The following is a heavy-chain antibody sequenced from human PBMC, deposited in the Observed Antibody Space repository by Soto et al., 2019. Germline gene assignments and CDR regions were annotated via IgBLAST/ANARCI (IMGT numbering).Heavy chain of an antibody. CDR1: GGSISSGGYY. Sequence: SETLSLTCTVSGGSISSGGYYWSWIRQHPWKGLEWIGYIYYSGSTYYNPSLKSRVTISVDTSKNQFSLKLSSVTAADTAVYYCARAYYYDSSGFLDYWGQGXQVTVYS. CDR3: ARAYYYDSSGFLDY. D-gene: IGHD3-22*01. V-gene: IGHV4-31*03. J-gene: IGHJ4*02. CDR2: IYYSGST.